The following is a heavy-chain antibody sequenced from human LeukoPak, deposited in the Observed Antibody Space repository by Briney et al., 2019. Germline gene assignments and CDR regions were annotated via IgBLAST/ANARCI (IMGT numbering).Heavy chain of an antibody. CDR3: ARGSSEAGAFDI. Sequence: PSETLCLTCTVSGGSISSYYWSWIRQPPGKGLEWIGYIYYSGSTNYNPSLKSRVTISVDTSKNQFSLKLSSVTAADTAVYYCARGSSEAGAFDIWGQGTMVTVSS. CDR1: GGSISSYY. CDR2: IYYSGST. V-gene: IGHV4-59*01. J-gene: IGHJ3*02. D-gene: IGHD3-22*01.